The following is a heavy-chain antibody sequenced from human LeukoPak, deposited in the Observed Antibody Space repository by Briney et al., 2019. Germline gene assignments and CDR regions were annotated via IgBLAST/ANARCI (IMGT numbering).Heavy chain of an antibody. D-gene: IGHD3-10*01. Sequence: PGGSLRLSCAASGFTFSSYSMNWVRQAPGKGLEWVAAISGNGGRTYYRDSVKGRFTISRDNPKNTLYLLMNSLSAEDTALYYCAKEQTSSGYFDYWGQGTLVTVSS. CDR1: GFTFSSYS. CDR2: ISGNGGRT. CDR3: AKEQTSSGYFDY. J-gene: IGHJ4*02. V-gene: IGHV3-23*01.